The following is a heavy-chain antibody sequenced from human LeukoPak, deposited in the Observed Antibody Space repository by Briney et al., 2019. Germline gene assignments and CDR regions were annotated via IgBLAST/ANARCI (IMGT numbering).Heavy chain of an antibody. D-gene: IGHD3-10*01. CDR2: IYYSGST. V-gene: IGHV4-39*07. CDR3: ASGAEDMVRGVIIKWIDRDGGMSVFDY. Sequence: PLETLSLTCTVSGGSISSSSYYWGWIRQPPGKGLEWIGSIYYSGSTYYNPSLKSRVTISVDTSKNQFSLKLSSVTAADTAVYYCASGAEDMVRGVIIKWIDRDGGMSVFDYWGQGTLVTVSS. CDR1: GGSISSSSYY. J-gene: IGHJ4*02.